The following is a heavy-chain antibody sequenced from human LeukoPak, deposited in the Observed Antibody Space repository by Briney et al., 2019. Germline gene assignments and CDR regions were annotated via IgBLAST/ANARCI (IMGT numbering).Heavy chain of an antibody. CDR1: GFTFSGSA. D-gene: IGHD1-26*01. CDR2: IRTKGNSYAT. J-gene: IGHJ4*02. V-gene: IGHV3-73*01. CDR3: AKDPASIVGATTTFDY. Sequence: PGGSLRLSCTASGFTFSGSAMHWVRQASGKGLEWVGRIRTKGNSYATAYAASMKGRFTISRDDSKNTLYLQMNSLRAEDTAVYYCAKDPASIVGATTTFDYWGQGTLVTVSS.